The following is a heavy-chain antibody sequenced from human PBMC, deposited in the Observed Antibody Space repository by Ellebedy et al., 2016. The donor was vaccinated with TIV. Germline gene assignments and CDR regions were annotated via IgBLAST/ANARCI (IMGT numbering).Heavy chain of an antibody. D-gene: IGHD3-16*01. V-gene: IGHV3-23*01. Sequence: GESLKIPCVASGFNFDSNAKSWVRQTQGKGLEWVARIGGDDHTHYAHFVGGRFTISRDRSKSTLHLEMSRLRVEDTAVYYCAKDLSWWSANDYWGQGALVTVSS. CDR2: IGGDDHT. J-gene: IGHJ4*02. CDR3: AKDLSWWSANDY. CDR1: GFNFDSNA.